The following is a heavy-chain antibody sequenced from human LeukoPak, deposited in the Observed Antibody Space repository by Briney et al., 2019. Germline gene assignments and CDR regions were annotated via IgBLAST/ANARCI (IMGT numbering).Heavy chain of an antibody. CDR1: GGSISSGNFY. J-gene: IGHJ5*02. CDR3: ARGRYYGSGLNWFDP. Sequence: SETLSLTCTVSGGSISSGNFYWSWIRQPAGRGLEWIGRIYTTGSTNYNPSLKSRVTISLDTSKNQFSLKLSSVTAADTAVYYCARGRYYGSGLNWFDPWGQGTLVTVSS. D-gene: IGHD3-10*01. CDR2: IYTTGST. V-gene: IGHV4-61*02.